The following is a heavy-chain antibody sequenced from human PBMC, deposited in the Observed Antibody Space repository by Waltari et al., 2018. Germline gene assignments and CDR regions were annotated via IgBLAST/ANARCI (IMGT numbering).Heavy chain of an antibody. CDR1: GFTGPDDA. V-gene: IGHV3-9*01. J-gene: IGHJ6*02. D-gene: IGHD1-26*01. CDR3: VKDVMAGGADV. Sequence: EVQLVESGGGLVQPGRSLRLYCAASGFTGPDDAMHWVRQAPGKGLEWVAGIYWGSNRIDYADSVKGRFTVSRDNAKNSLSLQMNRLRLEDTALYYCVKDVMAGGADVWGQGTTVTV. CDR2: IYWGSNRI.